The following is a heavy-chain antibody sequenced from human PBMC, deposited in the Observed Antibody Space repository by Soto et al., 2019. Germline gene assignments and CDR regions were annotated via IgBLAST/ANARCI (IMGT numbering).Heavy chain of an antibody. J-gene: IGHJ4*02. V-gene: IGHV3-30*18. CDR2: ISYDGSNK. D-gene: IGHD3-10*01. CDR3: VKNYKLGLRSYFDY. CDR1: GFTFSSYG. Sequence: QVQLVESGGGVVQPGRSLRLSCAASGFTFSSYGMHWVRQAPGKGLEWVAVISYDGSNKYYADSVKVRFTISRDKSKNTLYLQINSLSDEDTAVYYCVKNYKLGLRSYFDYWGQGTLVTVSS.